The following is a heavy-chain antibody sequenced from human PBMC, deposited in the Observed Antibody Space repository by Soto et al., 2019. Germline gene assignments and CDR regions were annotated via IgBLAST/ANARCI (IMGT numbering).Heavy chain of an antibody. D-gene: IGHD6-13*01. J-gene: IGHJ6*02. CDR3: ARVIRQQLALDSYYYYYYGMDV. V-gene: IGHV1-69*01. CDR1: GGTFSSYA. Sequence: QVQLVQSGAEVKKPGSSVKVSCKASGGTFSSYAISWVRQAPGQGLEWMGGIIPIFGTANYAQKFQGRVTMTADESTSTAYMELSSLRPEDTAVYYCARVIRQQLALDSYYYYYYGMDVWGQGTTVTVSS. CDR2: IIPIFGTA.